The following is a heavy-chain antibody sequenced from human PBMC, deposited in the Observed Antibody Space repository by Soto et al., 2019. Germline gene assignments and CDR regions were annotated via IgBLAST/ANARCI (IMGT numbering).Heavy chain of an antibody. CDR3: ATSDPRNYYYSSGLDY. J-gene: IGHJ4*02. D-gene: IGHD3-22*01. CDR2: FDPEDGET. V-gene: IGHV1-24*01. CDR1: GYTLTELS. Sequence: ASVKVSCKVSGYTLTELSMHWVRQAPGKGLEWMGGFDPEDGETIYAQKFQGRVTMTEDTSTDTAYMELSSLRSEDTAVYYCATSDPRNYYYSSGLDYWGQGTLVTVSS.